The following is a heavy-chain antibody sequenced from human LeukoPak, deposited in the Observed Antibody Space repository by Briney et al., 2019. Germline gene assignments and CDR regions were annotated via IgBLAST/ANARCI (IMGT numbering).Heavy chain of an antibody. J-gene: IGHJ3*02. CDR1: GDSISSYY. D-gene: IGHD6-19*01. V-gene: IGHV4-59*08. CDR3: ARHSERWLGAFDI. Sequence: SETLSLTCTVSGDSISSYYWSWIRQPPGKGLEWIGYIYYSGSTNYNPSLKSRVTISVDTSKNQFSLKLSSVTAADTAVYYCARHSERWLGAFDIWGQGTMVTVSS. CDR2: IYYSGST.